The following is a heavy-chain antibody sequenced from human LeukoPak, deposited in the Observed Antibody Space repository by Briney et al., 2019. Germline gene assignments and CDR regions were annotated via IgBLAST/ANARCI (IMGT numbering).Heavy chain of an antibody. D-gene: IGHD3-22*01. V-gene: IGHV4-4*09. CDR3: ARHYYDSSGYYYIDY. J-gene: IGHJ4*02. CDR1: GGSISSCY. CDR2: IYASGST. Sequence: SETLSLTCTVSGGSISSCYWSWIRQPPGKGLEWIGYIYASGSTNYNPSLKSRVTISVDTSKNQFSLKLSSVTAADTAVYYCARHYYDSSGYYYIDYWGQGTLVTVSS.